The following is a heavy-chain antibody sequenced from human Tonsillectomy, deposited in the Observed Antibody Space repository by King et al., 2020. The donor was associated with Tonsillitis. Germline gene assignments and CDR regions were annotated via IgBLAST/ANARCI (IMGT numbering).Heavy chain of an antibody. CDR1: GYNFTTYR. CDR3: ARGEGFDFDY. Sequence: QLVQSGAEVKKPGESLKISCKVSGYNFTTYRIGWVRQMPGKGLEWMGIIYPDDSDARYSASFQGQVSMSADKSILTAYLQWSSLKASDTAIFYCARGEGFDFDYWGQGTLVTVSS. D-gene: IGHD3-16*01. CDR2: IYPDDSDA. V-gene: IGHV5-51*01. J-gene: IGHJ4*02.